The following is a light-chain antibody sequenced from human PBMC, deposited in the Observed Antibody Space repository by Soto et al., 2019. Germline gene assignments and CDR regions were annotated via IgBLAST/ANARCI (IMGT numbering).Light chain of an antibody. J-gene: IGLJ2*01. V-gene: IGLV2-8*01. CDR1: HSDIGNYNF. CDR2: EVN. CDR3: SSYAGSNNLL. Sequence: QSALTQPPSSSGSPGQSVAISCTGTHSDIGNYNFVSWYQQHTGKAPKLMIYEVNKRPSGVPDRFSGSKSGNTASLTVSGLQPEDEADYYCSSYAGSNNLLFGGGTKLTVL.